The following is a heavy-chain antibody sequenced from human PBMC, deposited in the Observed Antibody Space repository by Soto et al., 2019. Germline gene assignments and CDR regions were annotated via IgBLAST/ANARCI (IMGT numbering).Heavy chain of an antibody. J-gene: IGHJ6*02. CDR1: GFTFDDYG. V-gene: IGHV3-20*01. CDR2: INWNGGST. CDR3: ARTRSYHSGSYTSYFYYGMDV. Sequence: EVQLVESGGGVVRPGGSLRLSCAASGFTFDDYGMSWVRQAPGKGLEWVSGINWNGGSTGYADSVKGRFTISRDNAKNSLYLQMNSLRAEDTALYDSARTRSYHSGSYTSYFYYGMDVWGRGTTVTVSS. D-gene: IGHD3-10*01.